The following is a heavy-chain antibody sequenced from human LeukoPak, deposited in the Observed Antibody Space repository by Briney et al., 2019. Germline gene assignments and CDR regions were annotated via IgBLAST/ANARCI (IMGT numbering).Heavy chain of an antibody. J-gene: IGHJ6*03. CDR1: GYTLTELS. D-gene: IGHD6-19*01. CDR3: ATFHGVAVAGSRAGYYYYMDV. V-gene: IGHV1-24*01. Sequence: ASVKVSCKVSGYTLTELSMHWVRQAPGKGLEWMGGFDPEDGETIYAQKFQGRVTMTEDTSTDTAYMELSSLRSEDTAVYYCATFHGVAVAGSRAGYYYYMDVWGKGTTVTVSS. CDR2: FDPEDGET.